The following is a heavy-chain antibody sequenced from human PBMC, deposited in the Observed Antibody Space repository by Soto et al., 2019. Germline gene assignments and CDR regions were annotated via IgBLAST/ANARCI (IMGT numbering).Heavy chain of an antibody. D-gene: IGHD2-2*01. Sequence: ASVKVSCKASGGTFSSYTISWVRQAPGQGLEWMGRIIPILGIANYAQKFQGRVTITADKSTSTAYMELSSLRSEDTAVYYCARPRGDCSSTSCYEKGGYNFDYWGQGTLVTVSS. J-gene: IGHJ4*02. CDR3: ARPRGDCSSTSCYEKGGYNFDY. V-gene: IGHV1-69*02. CDR2: IIPILGIA. CDR1: GGTFSSYT.